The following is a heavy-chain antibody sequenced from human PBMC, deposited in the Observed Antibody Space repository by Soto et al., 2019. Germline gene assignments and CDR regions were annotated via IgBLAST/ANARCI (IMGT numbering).Heavy chain of an antibody. J-gene: IGHJ4*02. CDR1: GGSISSYY. Sequence: SETLSLTCTVSGGSISSYYWSWIRQPPGKGLEWIGYIYYSGSTNYNPSLKSRVTISVDTSKNQFSLKLSSVTAADTAVYYCARGHFDSRGYSNALGYWGQGIQVTVSS. CDR3: ARGHFDSRGYSNALGY. CDR2: IYYSGST. D-gene: IGHD3-22*01. V-gene: IGHV4-59*12.